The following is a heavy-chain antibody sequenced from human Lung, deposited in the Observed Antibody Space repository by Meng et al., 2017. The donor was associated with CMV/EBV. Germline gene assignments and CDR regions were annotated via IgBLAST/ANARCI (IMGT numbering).Heavy chain of an antibody. CDR1: GGTFRNIV. CDR3: AASVIVAAYALQGGDD. Sequence: SVXVSXKASGGTFRNIVISWVRQAPGQGLEWMGVITPTLGVANYEQRFHDRVTITADKSTPTTYMELRSLRAEDTALYYCAASVIVAAYALQGGDDLGQGXMVTVSS. D-gene: IGHD2-21*01. V-gene: IGHV1-69*10. CDR2: ITPTLGVA. J-gene: IGHJ3*01.